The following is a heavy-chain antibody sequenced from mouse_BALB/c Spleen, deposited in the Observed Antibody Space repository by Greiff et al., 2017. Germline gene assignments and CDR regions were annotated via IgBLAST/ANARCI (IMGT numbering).Heavy chain of an antibody. CDR1: GFTFSSFG. Sequence: EVKLVESGGGLVQPGGSRKLSCAASGFTFSSFGMHWVRQAPEKGLEWVAYISSGSSTIYYADTVKGRFTISRDNPKNTLFLQMTSLRSEDTAMYYCARRLGRDYYAMDYWGQGTSVTVSS. D-gene: IGHD4-1*01. V-gene: IGHV5-17*02. CDR2: ISSGSSTI. CDR3: ARRLGRDYYAMDY. J-gene: IGHJ4*01.